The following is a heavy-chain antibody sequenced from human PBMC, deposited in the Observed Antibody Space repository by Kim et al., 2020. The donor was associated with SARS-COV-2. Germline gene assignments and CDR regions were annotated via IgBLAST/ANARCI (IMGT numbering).Heavy chain of an antibody. CDR3: AKMIRPYGMDV. J-gene: IGHJ6*02. Sequence: GGSLRLSCAASGFTFRNYAMHWVRQAPGKGLEYVSGISGNGDITTYADSLRGRVTISRDNSKNTLNLQMASLRIEDTGIYYCAKMIRPYGMDVWGQGISVVVSS. D-gene: IGHD3-10*01. V-gene: IGHV3-64*02. CDR2: ISGNGDIT. CDR1: GFTFRNYA.